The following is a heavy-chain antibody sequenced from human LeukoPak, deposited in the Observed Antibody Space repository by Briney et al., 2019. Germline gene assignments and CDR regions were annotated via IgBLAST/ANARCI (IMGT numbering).Heavy chain of an antibody. CDR1: GYTFTSYD. Sequence: ASVKVSCKASGYTFTSYDINWVLQATGQGLEWMGWMNPNSGNTGYAQKLQGRVTMTTDTSTSTAYMELRSLRSDDTAVYYCARDGGSYRINDYWGQGTLVTVSS. V-gene: IGHV1-8*01. CDR3: ARDGGSYRINDY. CDR2: MNPNSGNT. D-gene: IGHD1-26*01. J-gene: IGHJ4*02.